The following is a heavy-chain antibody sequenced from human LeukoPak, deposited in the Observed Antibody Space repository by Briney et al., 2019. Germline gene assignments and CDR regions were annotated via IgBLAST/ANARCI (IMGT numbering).Heavy chain of an antibody. V-gene: IGHV3-53*01. J-gene: IGHJ6*02. CDR1: GFTVSSNY. D-gene: IGHD5-18*01. CDR2: IYSGGST. CDR3: ARESAETWLDTAINGMDV. Sequence: PGGSLRLSCAASGFTVSSNYMSWVRQAPGKGLEWVSVIYSGGSTYYADSVKGRFTISRDNSKNTLYLQMNSLRAEDTAVYYCARESAETWLDTAINGMDVWGQGTTVTVSS.